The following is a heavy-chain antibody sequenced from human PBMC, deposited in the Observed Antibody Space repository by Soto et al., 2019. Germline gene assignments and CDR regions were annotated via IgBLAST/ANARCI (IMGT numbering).Heavy chain of an antibody. CDR2: IYYSGST. J-gene: IGHJ6*03. CDR1: GGSISSGGYY. D-gene: IGHD3-10*01. Sequence: TLSLTCTVSGGSISSGGYYWSWIRQHPGKGLEWIGYIYYSGSTYYNPSLKSRVTISVDTSKNQFSLKLSSVTAADTAVYYCAKRSRYYGSGSSTVMDVWGKGTTVTDTS. CDR3: AKRSRYYGSGSSTVMDV. V-gene: IGHV4-31*03.